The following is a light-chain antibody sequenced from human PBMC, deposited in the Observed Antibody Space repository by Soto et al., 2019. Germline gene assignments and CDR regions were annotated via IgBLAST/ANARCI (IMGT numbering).Light chain of an antibody. CDR1: SSNIGAGYD. Sequence: QPVLTQPPSVSGAPGQRVTISCTGSSSNIGAGYDVHWYQQLPGTAPKLLIYGNSNRPSGVPDRFSGSKSGTSASLAITGLQAEDEAEYYCQSHDSSLSGSYVFGTGTKLTVL. CDR3: QSHDSSLSGSYV. CDR2: GNS. V-gene: IGLV1-40*01. J-gene: IGLJ1*01.